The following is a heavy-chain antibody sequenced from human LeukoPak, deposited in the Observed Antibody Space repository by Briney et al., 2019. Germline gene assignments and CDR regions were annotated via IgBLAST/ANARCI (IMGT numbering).Heavy chain of an antibody. CDR3: ARGQDIVVVVAATRWFDP. J-gene: IGHJ5*02. CDR1: GGSFSGYY. D-gene: IGHD2-15*01. CDR2: INHSGST. Sequence: SETLSLTCAVYGGSFSGYYWSWIRQPSGKGLEWIGEINHSGSTNYNPSLKSRVTISVDTSKNQFSLKLSSVTAADTAVYYCARGQDIVVVVAATRWFDPWGQGTLVTVSS. V-gene: IGHV4-34*01.